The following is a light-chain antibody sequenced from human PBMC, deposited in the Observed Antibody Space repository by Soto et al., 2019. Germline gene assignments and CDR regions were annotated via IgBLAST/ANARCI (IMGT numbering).Light chain of an antibody. V-gene: IGLV2-14*01. CDR2: DVS. Sequence: QSVLTQPASVSGSPGQSITISCTGTSSDVGGYDYVSWYQQHPGKAPKLMIYDVSNRPPGVSNRFSGSKSGNTASLTISGLQAEDEADSYCSSYTSSSTYVFGTGTKVTVL. CDR1: SSDVGGYDY. J-gene: IGLJ1*01. CDR3: SSYTSSSTYV.